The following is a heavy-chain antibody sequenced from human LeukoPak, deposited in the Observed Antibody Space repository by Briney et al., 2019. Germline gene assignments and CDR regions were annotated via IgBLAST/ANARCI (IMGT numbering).Heavy chain of an antibody. CDR3: ARPSTSFLYFDY. CDR2: IYYSGST. J-gene: IGHJ4*02. Sequence: SETLSLTCTVSGGSISSYYWSWIRQPPGKGLEWIGYIYYSGSTYYNPSLKSRVTISVDTSKNQFSLKLTSMIAADTAVYFCARPSTSFLYFDYWGQGTLVTVSS. V-gene: IGHV4-59*08. D-gene: IGHD2/OR15-2a*01. CDR1: GGSISSYY.